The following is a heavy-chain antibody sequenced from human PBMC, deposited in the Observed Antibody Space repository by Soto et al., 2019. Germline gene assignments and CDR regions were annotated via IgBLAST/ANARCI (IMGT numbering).Heavy chain of an antibody. CDR1: GGSISSYY. CDR3: ARHVRGITIFGVVISPPDYYYYMDV. D-gene: IGHD3-3*01. Sequence: SETLSLTCTVSGGSISSYYWSWIRQPPGKGLEWIGYIYYSGSTNYNPSLKSRVTISVDTSKNQFSLKLSSVTAADTAVYYCARHVRGITIFGVVISPPDYYYYMDVWGKGTTVTVSS. CDR2: IYYSGST. V-gene: IGHV4-59*08. J-gene: IGHJ6*03.